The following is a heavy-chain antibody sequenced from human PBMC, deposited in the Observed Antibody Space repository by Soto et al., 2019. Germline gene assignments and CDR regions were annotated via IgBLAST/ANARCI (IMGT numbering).Heavy chain of an antibody. Sequence: PGGSLRLSCAASGFTFSSYAMSWVRQAPGKGLEWVSAISGSGGSTYYADSVKGRFTISRDNSKNTLYLQMNSLRAEDTAVYYCAKDLTRITMIVVVDPHGDRPGALTDYWGQGTLVTVSS. CDR1: GFTFSSYA. J-gene: IGHJ4*02. D-gene: IGHD3-22*01. V-gene: IGHV3-23*01. CDR3: AKDLTRITMIVVVDPHGDRPGALTDY. CDR2: ISGSGGST.